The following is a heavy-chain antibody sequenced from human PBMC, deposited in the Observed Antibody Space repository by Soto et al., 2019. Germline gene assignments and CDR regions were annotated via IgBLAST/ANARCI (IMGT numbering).Heavy chain of an antibody. CDR1: GYTFTGYY. J-gene: IGHJ4*02. Sequence: GASVKVSCKASGYTFTGYYMHWVRQAPGQGLEWMGWINPNSGGTNYAQKFQGRVTMTRDTSISTAYMELSRLRSDDTAVYYCARDPDSSITGTTPFDYWGQGTLVTVSS. D-gene: IGHD1-7*01. CDR2: INPNSGGT. V-gene: IGHV1-2*02. CDR3: ARDPDSSITGTTPFDY.